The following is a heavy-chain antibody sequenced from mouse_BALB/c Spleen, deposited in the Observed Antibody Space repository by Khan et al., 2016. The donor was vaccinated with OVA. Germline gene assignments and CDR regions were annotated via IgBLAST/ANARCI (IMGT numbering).Heavy chain of an antibody. CDR1: GYSIPSDYA. CDR3: ARDGSRYNYAMDY. CDR2: INYSGST. V-gene: IGHV3-2*02. D-gene: IGHD2-3*01. J-gene: IGHJ4*01. Sequence: EVQLQESGPGLVKPSQSLSLTCTVTGYSIPSDYAWNWIRQFPGNKLEWMGSINYSGSTNYNPSLKSRISITRDTSKNQFFLQLNSVTTEDTATYYCARDGSRYNYAMDYWGQGTAVTVSS.